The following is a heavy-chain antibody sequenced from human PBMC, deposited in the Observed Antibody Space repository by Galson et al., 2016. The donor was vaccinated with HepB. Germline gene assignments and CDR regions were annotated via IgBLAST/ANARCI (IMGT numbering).Heavy chain of an antibody. CDR1: GLTLTTSG. D-gene: IGHD6-6*01. CDR2: ISSSVSTI. Sequence: SLRLSCAASGLTLTTSGLNWARQAPGKGLEWVSYISSSVSTIYYADSVMGRFTISRDNTKNSVYLQMNNLRDEDTAVYYCARELVRSAFDLWGQGTMVTVSS. J-gene: IGHJ3*01. V-gene: IGHV3-48*02. CDR3: ARELVRSAFDL.